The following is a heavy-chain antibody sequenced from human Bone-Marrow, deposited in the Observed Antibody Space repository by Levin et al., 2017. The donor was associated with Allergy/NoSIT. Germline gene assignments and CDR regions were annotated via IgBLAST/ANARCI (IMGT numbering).Heavy chain of an antibody. J-gene: IGHJ3*02. CDR3: ARRGYNWNDGDVSWGAFDI. V-gene: IGHV5-51*01. D-gene: IGHD1-1*01. Sequence: KAGESLKISCKGSGYSFTSYWIGWVRQMPGKGLEWMGIIYPGDSDTRYSPSFQGQVTISADKSISTAYLQWSSLKASDTAMYYCARRGYNWNDGDVSWGAFDIWGQGTMVTVSS. CDR2: IYPGDSDT. CDR1: GYSFTSYW.